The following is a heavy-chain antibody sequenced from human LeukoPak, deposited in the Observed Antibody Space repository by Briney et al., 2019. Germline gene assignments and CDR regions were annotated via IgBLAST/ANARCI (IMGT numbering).Heavy chain of an antibody. CDR2: INPNSGGT. D-gene: IGHD6-25*01. CDR3: ARHGSGLDC. CDR1: GYIFTDSY. V-gene: IGHV1-2*02. J-gene: IGHJ4*02. Sequence: GSVTVSCKASGYIFTDSYLHWVRQAPGQGLEWMGWINPNSGGTNYAQKYQTRVTMTRDTSISMVYMELSRLTSDDTAVYYCARHGSGLDCWGQGTLITVSS.